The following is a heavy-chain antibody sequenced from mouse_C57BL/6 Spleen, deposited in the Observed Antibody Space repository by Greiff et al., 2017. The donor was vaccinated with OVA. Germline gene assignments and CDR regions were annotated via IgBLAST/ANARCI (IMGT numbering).Heavy chain of an antibody. D-gene: IGHD1-1*01. J-gene: IGHJ1*03. CDR2: IDPEDGET. Sequence: EVQRVESGAELVKPGASVKLSCTASGFNIKDYYMHWVKQRTEQGLEWIGRIDPEDGETKYAPKFQGKATITADTSSNTAYLQLSSLTSEDTAVYYCARGYYGSSDHWYFDVWGTGTTVTVSS. CDR1: GFNIKDYY. V-gene: IGHV14-2*01. CDR3: ARGYYGSSDHWYFDV.